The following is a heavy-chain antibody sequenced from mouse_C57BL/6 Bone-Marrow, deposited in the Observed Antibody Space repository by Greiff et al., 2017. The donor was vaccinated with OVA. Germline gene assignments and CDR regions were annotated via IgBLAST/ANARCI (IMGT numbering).Heavy chain of an antibody. CDR1: GYAFTNYL. D-gene: IGHD1-1*02. Sequence: VQLQQSGAELVRPGTSVKVSCKASGYAFTNYLIEWVKQRPGQGLEWIGVINPGSGGTNYNEKFKGKATLTADKSSSTAYMQLSSLTSEDSAVYFCARSMGPWFAYWGQGTLVTVSA. CDR2: INPGSGGT. CDR3: ARSMGPWFAY. J-gene: IGHJ3*01. V-gene: IGHV1-54*01.